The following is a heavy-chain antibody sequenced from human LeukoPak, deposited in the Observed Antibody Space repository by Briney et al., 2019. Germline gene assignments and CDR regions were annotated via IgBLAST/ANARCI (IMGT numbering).Heavy chain of an antibody. D-gene: IGHD6-19*01. CDR1: GDSISSGSYY. V-gene: IGHV4-61*02. Sequence: SETLSLTCTVSGDSISSGSYYWSWIRHPAGKGLDWIGRIYTTGSTNYNPSLRSRVTISIDTSKNQFSLKVKSVTAANTAVYYCASASGLNDAFDIWGQGTMVIVSS. J-gene: IGHJ3*02. CDR2: IYTTGST. CDR3: ASASGLNDAFDI.